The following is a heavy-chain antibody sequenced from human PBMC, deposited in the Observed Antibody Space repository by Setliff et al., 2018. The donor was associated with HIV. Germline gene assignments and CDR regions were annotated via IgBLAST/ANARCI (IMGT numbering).Heavy chain of an antibody. CDR2: ISSSGNT. V-gene: IGHV4-4*09. CDR1: ASFSSYY. CDR3: ARLGAVAGPPEDS. Sequence: SETLSLTCTVSASFSSYYWSWIRQPPGRGLEWIGCISSSGNTLHNPSLKSRFTLSIDTSKNQFSLRLTSVTASDTAVYYCARLGAVAGPPEDSWGQGTLVTVSS. J-gene: IGHJ4*02. D-gene: IGHD6-19*01.